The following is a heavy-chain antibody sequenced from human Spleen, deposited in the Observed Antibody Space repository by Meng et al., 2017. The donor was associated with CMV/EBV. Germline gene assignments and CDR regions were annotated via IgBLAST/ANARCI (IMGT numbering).Heavy chain of an antibody. J-gene: IGHJ5*02. V-gene: IGHV3-23*03. CDR1: YA. CDR3: AKDNEGRYCSNGVCHRGGWFDP. Sequence: YAMSWVRQAPGKGLEWVSVIYSDGSSTQYADSVKGRFTISRDNSKNTLYLQMDSLRAEDTAVYYCAKDNEGRYCSNGVCHRGGWFDPWGQGTLVTVSS. D-gene: IGHD2-8*01. CDR2: IYSDGSST.